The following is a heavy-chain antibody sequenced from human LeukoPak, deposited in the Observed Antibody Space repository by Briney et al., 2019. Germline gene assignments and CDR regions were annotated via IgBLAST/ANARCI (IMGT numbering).Heavy chain of an antibody. CDR1: GFTFSSYE. CDR3: ARVERHCSGGSCHNWFDP. Sequence: GGSLRLSCAASGFTFSSYEMNWVRQAPGKGLEWVSYISSSGSTIYYADSVKGRFTISRDNAKNSLYLQMNSLRAEDTAVYYCARVERHCSGGSCHNWFDPWGQGTLVTVSS. J-gene: IGHJ5*02. CDR2: ISSSGSTI. V-gene: IGHV3-48*03. D-gene: IGHD2-15*01.